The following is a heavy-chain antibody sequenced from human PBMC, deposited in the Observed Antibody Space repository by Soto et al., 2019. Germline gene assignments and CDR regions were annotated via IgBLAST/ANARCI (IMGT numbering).Heavy chain of an antibody. CDR1: GGSISNSDYY. CDR2: IYYSGKT. Sequence: PSETLSLTCTVSGGSISNSDYYWGWIRQPPGKGLEWIGSIYYSGKTYYNPSLKSRVTISVDTSKNQFSLKVNSVTAADTAAYYCARQGYQSTKYYPPSRYWGQGTLVTVSS. CDR3: ARQGYQSTKYYPPSRY. D-gene: IGHD2-8*01. J-gene: IGHJ4*02. V-gene: IGHV4-39*01.